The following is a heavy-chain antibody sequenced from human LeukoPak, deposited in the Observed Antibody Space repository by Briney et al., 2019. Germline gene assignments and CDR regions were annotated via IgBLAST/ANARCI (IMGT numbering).Heavy chain of an antibody. J-gene: IGHJ6*03. CDR1: GGSFSGYY. CDR3: ARAPDYFYYYYMDV. Sequence: SETLSLTCAVYGGSFSGYYWSWIRQPPGKGLEWIGEINHSGSTNYNPSLKSRVTISLDTSKNQFSLQLSSVTAADTAVYYCARAPDYFYYYYMDVWGKGTTVTISS. CDR2: INHSGST. V-gene: IGHV4-34*01.